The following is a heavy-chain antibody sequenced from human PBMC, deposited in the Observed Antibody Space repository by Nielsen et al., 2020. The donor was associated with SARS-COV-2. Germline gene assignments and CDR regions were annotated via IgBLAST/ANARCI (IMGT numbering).Heavy chain of an antibody. CDR1: SGSIGSYY. D-gene: IGHD2-8*01. Sequence: SETLSLTCTVSSGSIGSYYWNWIRQPPGKGLEWIGFIYHSGSTNYNPSLRSRVTISVDRSKNQFSLKLSSVTAADTAVYFWAREGDCSNGICYIRGIEVWGKGATVTVS. V-gene: IGHV4-59*01. J-gene: IGHJ6*03. CDR3: AREGDCSNGICYIRGIEV. CDR2: IYHSGST.